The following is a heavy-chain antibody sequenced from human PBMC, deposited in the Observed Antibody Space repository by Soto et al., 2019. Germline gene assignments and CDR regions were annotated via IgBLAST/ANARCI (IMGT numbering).Heavy chain of an antibody. V-gene: IGHV3-23*01. Sequence: EVQLLESGGNLVQPGGSLRLSCAASGLTFSSYAMTWVRQAPGKGLEWVSTISGSGGSTYYADSVKGRFTISRDNSKNALYLQMNSLRADDTAVYYCAKDGHVKPPYTSGWQNYLDHWGQGTLVTVSS. CDR1: GLTFSSYA. CDR3: AKDGHVKPPYTSGWQNYLDH. J-gene: IGHJ4*02. D-gene: IGHD6-19*01. CDR2: ISGSGGST.